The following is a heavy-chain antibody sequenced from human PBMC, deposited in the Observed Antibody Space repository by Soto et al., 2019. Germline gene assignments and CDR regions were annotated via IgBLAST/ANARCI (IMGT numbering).Heavy chain of an antibody. CDR3: ARGETRHSSLSVY. CDR1: GFTFSSYW. Sequence: EVQLVESGGGLVQPGGSQRLSCAASGFTFSSYWMHWVRQAPGKGLVWVSRINTDGSSTSYADSVKGRFTISRDNAENTLYLQMNSLTAEDTAVYYCARGETRHSSLSVYWGQGTLVTVAS. CDR2: INTDGSST. D-gene: IGHD3-22*01. V-gene: IGHV3-74*01. J-gene: IGHJ4*02.